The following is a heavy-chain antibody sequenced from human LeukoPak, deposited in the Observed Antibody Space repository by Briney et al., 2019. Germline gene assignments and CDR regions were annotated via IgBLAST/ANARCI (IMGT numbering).Heavy chain of an antibody. Sequence: SETLSLTCTVPGGSISSGCYYWSWIRQHPGKGLEWIGYIYYSGSTYYNPSLKSRVTISVDTSKNQYSLKLSSVTAADTAVYYCARPYSSGATDAFDIWGQGTMVTVSS. CDR1: GGSISSGCYY. CDR3: ARPYSSGATDAFDI. CDR2: IYYSGST. D-gene: IGHD6-19*01. V-gene: IGHV4-31*03. J-gene: IGHJ3*02.